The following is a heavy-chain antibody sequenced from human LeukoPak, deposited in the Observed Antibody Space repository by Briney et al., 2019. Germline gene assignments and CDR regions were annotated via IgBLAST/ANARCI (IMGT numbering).Heavy chain of an antibody. Sequence: GSVKVSCKASGYTFTSYGISWVRQAPGQGLEWMGWISAYNGNTNYAQKLQGRVTMTTDTSTSTAYMELRSLRSDDTAVYYCAREGYYDSSGYYDYWGQGTLVTVSS. CDR3: AREGYYDSSGYYDY. CDR1: GYTFTSYG. V-gene: IGHV1-18*01. D-gene: IGHD3-22*01. CDR2: ISAYNGNT. J-gene: IGHJ4*02.